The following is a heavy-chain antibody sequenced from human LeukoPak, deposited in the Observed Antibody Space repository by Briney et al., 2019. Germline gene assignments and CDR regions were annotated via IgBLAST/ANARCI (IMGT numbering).Heavy chain of an antibody. Sequence: GASVKVSCKASGYTFTSYDINWVRQATGQGLEWMGWMNPNSGNTGYAQKFQGRVTMTRNTSISTAYMELSSLRSEDTAVYYCARGRYCSGGSCHANHYYYGMDVWGQGTTVTVSS. CDR2: MNPNSGNT. V-gene: IGHV1-8*01. CDR3: ARGRYCSGGSCHANHYYYGMDV. D-gene: IGHD2-15*01. CDR1: GYTFTSYD. J-gene: IGHJ6*02.